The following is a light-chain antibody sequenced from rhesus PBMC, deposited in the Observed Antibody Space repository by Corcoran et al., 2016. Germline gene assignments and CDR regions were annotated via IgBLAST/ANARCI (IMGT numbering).Light chain of an antibody. CDR2: EAS. Sequence: DIQMTQSPSSLSASVGDRVTITCRASQGITNDLAWYKQKQGETPKLLIYEASRLQSGIPSRFSGSGSGTDFTLTISSLQSEDFATYYCQHYYSTPYSFGQGTKVEIK. J-gene: IGKJ2*01. CDR3: QHYYSTPYS. CDR1: QGITND. V-gene: IGKV1-25*01.